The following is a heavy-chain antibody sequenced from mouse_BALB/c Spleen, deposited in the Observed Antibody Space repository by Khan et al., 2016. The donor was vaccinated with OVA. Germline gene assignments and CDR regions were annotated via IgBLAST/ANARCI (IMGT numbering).Heavy chain of an antibody. J-gene: IGHJ2*01. CDR1: GYSITSDYA. Sequence: VQLKESGPGLVKPSQSLSLTCTVTGYSITSDYAWNWIRQFPGNKLEWMGYISYSGNTKYNPSLKSRISLTRDTSKNQIFLQLNSVTAEDTATYYCARVYGGDFDYWGQGTTLTVSS. CDR3: ARVYGGDFDY. CDR2: ISYSGNT. V-gene: IGHV3-2*02. D-gene: IGHD2-10*02.